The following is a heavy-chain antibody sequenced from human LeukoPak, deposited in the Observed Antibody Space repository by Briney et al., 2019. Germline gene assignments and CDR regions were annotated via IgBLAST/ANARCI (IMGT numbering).Heavy chain of an antibody. J-gene: IGHJ3*02. CDR3: ARAGESDYVWGSYRSPGAFDI. CDR2: INSDGSST. V-gene: IGHV3-74*01. Sequence: GGSLRLSCAASGFTFSSYAMSWVRQAPGKGLVWVSRINSDGSSTSYADSVKGRFTISRDNAKNTLYLQMNSLRAEDTAVYYCARAGESDYVWGSYRSPGAFDIWGQGTMVTVSS. CDR1: GFTFSSYA. D-gene: IGHD3-16*02.